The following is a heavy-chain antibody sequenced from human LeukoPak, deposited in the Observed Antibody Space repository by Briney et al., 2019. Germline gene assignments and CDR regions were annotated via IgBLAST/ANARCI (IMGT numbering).Heavy chain of an antibody. CDR1: GGSINSYY. J-gene: IGHJ3*02. V-gene: IGHV4-59*08. Sequence: SETLSLTCTVSGGSINSYYWSWIRQPPGKGLEWIGYIYYTGGETNYNPSLKGRLTISVDTSKNQFSLMLTSVTAADTAVYYCARQPGATAAFDIWAQGTMVTVSS. CDR3: ARQPGATAAFDI. CDR2: IYYTGGET. D-gene: IGHD5-18*01.